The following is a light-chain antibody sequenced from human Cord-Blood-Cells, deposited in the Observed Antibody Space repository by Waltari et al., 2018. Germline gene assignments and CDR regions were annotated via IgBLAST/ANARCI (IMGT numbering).Light chain of an antibody. CDR1: QGISSY. CDR2: AAS. Sequence: DIQLTQSPSFLSASVGDRVTITCRARQGISSYLAWYQQKPGKAPKLLINAASSLQSGVPSRCSSSGSATEFSLTISSLQPEDFATYYCQQLNSYPLTFGGGTKVEIK. V-gene: IGKV1-9*01. J-gene: IGKJ4*01. CDR3: QQLNSYPLT.